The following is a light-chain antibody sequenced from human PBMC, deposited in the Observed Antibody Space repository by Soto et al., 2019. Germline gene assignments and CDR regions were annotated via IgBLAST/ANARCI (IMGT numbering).Light chain of an antibody. CDR3: QQRSDWPRIT. CDR2: AAS. J-gene: IGKJ5*01. CDR1: QSVSSK. Sequence: EIMLTQSPATVALSPGEGATLSCRASQSVSSKLAWYQQKPGQAPRLLIYAASNRATGIPARFSGSGSGTDFTLTISSLEPEDFALYYCQQRSDWPRITFGQGTRLEI. V-gene: IGKV3-11*01.